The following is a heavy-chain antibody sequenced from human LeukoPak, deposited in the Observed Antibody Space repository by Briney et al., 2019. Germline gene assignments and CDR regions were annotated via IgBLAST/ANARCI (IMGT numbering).Heavy chain of an antibody. CDR2: VYYSGST. J-gene: IGHJ4*02. CDR3: ASNTGTVFDY. D-gene: IGHD1-14*01. V-gene: IGHV4-59*01. Sequence: PSETLSLTCTVSGDSITTYYWSWIRQPPGKGLEWIGYVYYSGSTEYNPSLRSRVTISLEMSKHQFSLDLTSVTAADTAVYYCASNTGTVFDYWGQGTLVTVSS. CDR1: GDSITTYY.